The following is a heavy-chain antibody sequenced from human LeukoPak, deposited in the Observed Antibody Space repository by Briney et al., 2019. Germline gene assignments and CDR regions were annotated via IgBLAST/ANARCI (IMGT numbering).Heavy chain of an antibody. CDR3: ARLVRGVYRFDH. J-gene: IGHJ4*02. D-gene: IGHD3-10*02. V-gene: IGHV4-59*01. CDR1: GGSISSYY. Sequence: SETLSLTCTVSGGSISSYYWSWIRQPPGKGLEWIGYIYYSGSTNYNPSLKSRVTISVDTSKSQFSLKLSSVTAADTAVYYCARLVRGVYRFDHWGQGTLVTVSS. CDR2: IYYSGST.